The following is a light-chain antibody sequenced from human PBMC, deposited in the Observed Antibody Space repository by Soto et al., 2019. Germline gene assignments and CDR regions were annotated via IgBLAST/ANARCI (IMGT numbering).Light chain of an antibody. V-gene: IGKV1-27*01. CDR2: ASS. CDR1: QGISNY. Sequence: DIQMTQSPSSLSASVGDRVTITCRASQGISNYLAWYQQKPRKVPKLLIYASSTLQSGVPSRFSGSRSGTDFTLTISSLQPEDVATYYCQKYTSAPRTFGQGTKVEIK. J-gene: IGKJ1*01. CDR3: QKYTSAPRT.